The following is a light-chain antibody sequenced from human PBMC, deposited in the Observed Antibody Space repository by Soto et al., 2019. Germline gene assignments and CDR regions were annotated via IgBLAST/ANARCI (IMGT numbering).Light chain of an antibody. CDR3: QQSYSTRWT. CDR1: QSINSY. J-gene: IGKJ1*01. CDR2: AAS. Sequence: DIQMTQSPSSLSASVGDRVTIACRASQSINSYVNWYQQKPGKAPKLLIYAASSLQSGVPSRFSGSGSGTDFTLTISSLQPEDFATYSCQQSYSTRWTFGQGTKVDIK. V-gene: IGKV1-39*01.